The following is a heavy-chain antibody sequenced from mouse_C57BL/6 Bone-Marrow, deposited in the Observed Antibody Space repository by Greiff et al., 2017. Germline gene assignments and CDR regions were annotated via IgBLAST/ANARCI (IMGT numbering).Heavy chain of an antibody. CDR1: GYTFTSYG. V-gene: IGHV1-81*01. D-gene: IGHD3-3*01. Sequence: QVQLQQSGAELARPGASVKLSCKASGYTFTSYGISWVKQRTGQGLEWIGEIYPRSGNTYYNEKFKGKATLTADKSSSTADMELRSLTSEDSAVYFCAFQLTPFDYWGQGTTLTVSS. J-gene: IGHJ2*01. CDR3: AFQLTPFDY. CDR2: IYPRSGNT.